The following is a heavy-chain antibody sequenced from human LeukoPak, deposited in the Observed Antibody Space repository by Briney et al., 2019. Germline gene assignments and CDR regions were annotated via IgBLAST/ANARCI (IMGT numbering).Heavy chain of an antibody. J-gene: IGHJ4*02. V-gene: IGHV3-7*01. CDR2: IHQDGRER. CDR3: AREYEAPFDY. CDR1: GFFFSGYW. Sequence: PGGSLRLSCTTSGFFFSGYWMSWVRQAPGKGLEWVANIHQDGRERYYADSVKGRFTISRDNANNLLYLQMDSLRAEDTAMYYCAREYEAPFDYWGQGNLVTVSS. D-gene: IGHD3-16*01.